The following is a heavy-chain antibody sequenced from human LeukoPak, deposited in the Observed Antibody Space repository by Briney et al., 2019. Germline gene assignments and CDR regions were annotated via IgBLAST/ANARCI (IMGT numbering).Heavy chain of an antibody. J-gene: IGHJ4*02. CDR1: GYTFTSYD. V-gene: IGHV1-8*01. D-gene: IGHD3-22*01. Sequence: GASVKVSCKASGYTFTSYDINWVRRATGQGLEWMGWMNPNSGNTGYAQKFQGRVTMTRNTSISTTYMELSSLRSEDTAVYYCARTLYDSSGYYFDYWGQGTLVTVSS. CDR2: MNPNSGNT. CDR3: ARTLYDSSGYYFDY.